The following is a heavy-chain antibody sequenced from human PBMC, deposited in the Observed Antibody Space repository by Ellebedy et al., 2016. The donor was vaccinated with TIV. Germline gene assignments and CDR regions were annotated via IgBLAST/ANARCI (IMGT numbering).Heavy chain of an antibody. CDR2: IHDNGRT. CDR1: GASISGYH. J-gene: IGHJ5*02. D-gene: IGHD2-8*02. V-gene: IGHV4-59*01. Sequence: SETLSLTXTVSGASISGYHWSWIRQSPGKGLEWIGFIHDNGRTNSDPSLKSRVSFSIDTSKNQFYLNLNSVTAADTAVYYCVREPIFRPIAYWGWFDPWGQGTLVTVSS. CDR3: VREPIFRPIAYWGWFDP.